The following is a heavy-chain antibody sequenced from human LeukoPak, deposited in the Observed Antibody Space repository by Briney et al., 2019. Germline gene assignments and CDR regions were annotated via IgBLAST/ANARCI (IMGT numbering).Heavy chain of an antibody. CDR3: ARGGPQIYCGGGNCYNRKNWFDP. D-gene: IGHD2-15*01. CDR1: GGSISGYY. Sequence: SETLSLTCTVSGGSISGYYWSWIRQPPGKGLEWIGEINHSGCTNYNPSLKSRVTISVDTSKNQFSLKLSSVTAADAAVYYCARGGPQIYCGGGNCYNRKNWFDPWGQGTLVTVSS. J-gene: IGHJ5*02. CDR2: INHSGCT. V-gene: IGHV4-34*01.